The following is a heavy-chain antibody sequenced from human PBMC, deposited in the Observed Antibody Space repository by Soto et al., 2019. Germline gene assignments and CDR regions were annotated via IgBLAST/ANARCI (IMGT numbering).Heavy chain of an antibody. D-gene: IGHD1-26*01. CDR1: GGSFSGYY. CDR3: ARFSPGANGRLFDY. V-gene: IGHV4-34*01. CDR2: INHSGST. Sequence: PSETLSLTCAVYGGSFSGYYWSWIRQPPGKGLEWIGEINHSGSTNYNPSLESRVTISVDTSKNQFSLKLSSVTAADTPVYYRARFSPGANGRLFDYWDQGTLVTVSS. J-gene: IGHJ4*02.